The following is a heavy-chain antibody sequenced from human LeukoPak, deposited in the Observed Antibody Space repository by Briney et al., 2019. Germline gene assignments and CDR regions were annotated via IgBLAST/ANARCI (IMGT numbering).Heavy chain of an antibody. V-gene: IGHV4-34*01. D-gene: IGHD4-17*01. Sequence: SETLSLTCAVYGGSFSGYYWSWIRQPPGKGLEWIGEINHSGSTNYNPSLKSRVTISVDTSKNQFSLKLSSVTAAGTAVYYCARGDGDYVDYYGMDVWGQGTTVTVSS. CDR2: INHSGST. CDR3: ARGDGDYVDYYGMDV. J-gene: IGHJ6*02. CDR1: GGSFSGYY.